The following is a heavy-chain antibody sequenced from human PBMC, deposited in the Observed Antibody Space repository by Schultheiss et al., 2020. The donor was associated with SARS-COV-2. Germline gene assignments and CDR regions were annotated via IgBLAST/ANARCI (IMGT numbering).Heavy chain of an antibody. Sequence: SETLSLTCAVYGGSFSGYYWSWIRQPPGKGLEWIGYIYYSGSTNYNPSLKSRVTISVDTSKNQFSLKLSSVTAADTAVYYCARGLGIAVAGADYWGQGTLVTVSS. V-gene: IGHV4-59*08. CDR1: GGSFSGYY. CDR3: ARGLGIAVAGADY. D-gene: IGHD6-19*01. CDR2: IYYSGST. J-gene: IGHJ4*02.